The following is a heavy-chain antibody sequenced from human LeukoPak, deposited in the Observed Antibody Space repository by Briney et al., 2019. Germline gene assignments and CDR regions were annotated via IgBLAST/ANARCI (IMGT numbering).Heavy chain of an antibody. CDR1: GGTFSSYA. V-gene: IGHV1-69*01. CDR3: ARAGGGSYSPYYYYYMDV. CDR2: IIPIFGTA. D-gene: IGHD1-26*01. Sequence: SVKVSCKASGGTFSSYAISWVRQAPGQGLEWMGGIIPIFGTANYAQKFQGRVTITADESTSTAYMELSSLRSEDTAVYYCARAGGGSYSPYYYYYMDVWGKGTTVTVSS. J-gene: IGHJ6*03.